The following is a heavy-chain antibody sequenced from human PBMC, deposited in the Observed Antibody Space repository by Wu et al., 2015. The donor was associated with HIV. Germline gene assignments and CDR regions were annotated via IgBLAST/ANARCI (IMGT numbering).Heavy chain of an antibody. D-gene: IGHD6-19*01. Sequence: QVQLVQSGAEVKKPGASVKVSCTASGYTFSSYDINWVRQATGQGLEWMGWMNPKTGNTGQAQKFQGRVTLTRNTSIRTAYMELSSLRPEDTAVYYCARQRAYTSGWYIYDYWDQGTLVTVSS. CDR1: GYTFSSYD. J-gene: IGHJ4*02. V-gene: IGHV1-8*01. CDR2: MNPKTGNT. CDR3: ARQRAYTSGWYIYDY.